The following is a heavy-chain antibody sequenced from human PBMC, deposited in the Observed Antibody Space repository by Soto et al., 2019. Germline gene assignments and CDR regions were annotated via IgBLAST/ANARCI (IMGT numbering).Heavy chain of an antibody. V-gene: IGHV3-23*04. D-gene: IGHD1-1*01. CDR3: PKGLTTGTSMIDY. Sequence: VQLVESGGGLVQPGGSLRLSCVASEFTFSTFAMSWVRQAPGEGLEWVSAISGSGGDTYYADSVKGRFTISRDNSKKTQYLQTDSLRAEYSAVYYCPKGLTTGTSMIDYWGQGTLVTVSS. J-gene: IGHJ4*02. CDR2: ISGSGGDT. CDR1: EFTFSTFA.